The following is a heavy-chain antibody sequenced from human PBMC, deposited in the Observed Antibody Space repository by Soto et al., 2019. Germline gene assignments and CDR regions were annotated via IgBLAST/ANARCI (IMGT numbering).Heavy chain of an antibody. V-gene: IGHV4-59*01. D-gene: IGHD5-12*01. CDR1: GGSISSYY. Sequence: SETLSLTCTVSGGSISSYYWSWIRQPPGKGLEWIGYIYYSGSTNYNPSLKSRVTISVDTSKNQFSLKLSSVTAADTAVYYCARDRRDGYNSAFDIWGQGTMVTVSS. CDR2: IYYSGST. J-gene: IGHJ3*02. CDR3: ARDRRDGYNSAFDI.